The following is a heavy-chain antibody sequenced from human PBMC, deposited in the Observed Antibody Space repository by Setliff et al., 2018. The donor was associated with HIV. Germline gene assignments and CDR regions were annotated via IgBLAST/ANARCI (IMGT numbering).Heavy chain of an antibody. J-gene: IGHJ6*03. V-gene: IGHV3-21*01. CDR2: ISSTSIYI. Sequence: GGSLRLSCAASGFTFSSYAMAWVRQAPGKGLEWVSSISSTSIYIYYADSVKGRFTISRDNAKNSLYLQMNSLRAEDTAVYYCARILADTRIYFEHMDVWGKGTTVTVSS. CDR3: ARILADTRIYFEHMDV. CDR1: GFTFSSYA. D-gene: IGHD2-15*01.